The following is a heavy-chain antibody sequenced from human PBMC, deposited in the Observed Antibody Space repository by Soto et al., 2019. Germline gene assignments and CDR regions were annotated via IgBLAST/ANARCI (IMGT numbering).Heavy chain of an antibody. Sequence: GGSLRLSCAASGFTFSSYAINWVRQAPGKGLEWVSAISGSGGSTYYADSVKGRFTISRDNSRNTLYLQMNSLRAEDTAVYYCAKGTPYSSSSRGIDYWGQGTLVTVSS. D-gene: IGHD6-6*01. CDR3: AKGTPYSSSSRGIDY. CDR1: GFTFSSYA. J-gene: IGHJ4*02. CDR2: ISGSGGST. V-gene: IGHV3-23*01.